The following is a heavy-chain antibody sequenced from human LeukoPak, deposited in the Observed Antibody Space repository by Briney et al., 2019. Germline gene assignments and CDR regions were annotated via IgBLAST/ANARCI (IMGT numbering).Heavy chain of an antibody. CDR2: IKSDGGT. V-gene: IGHV3-74*01. Sequence: GSLRLSFAASGFTFSTYWMLWVRQAPGKGLVWVSRIKSDGGTNYADSVKGRFTISRDNAKKTVSLQMNSLRPEDTGVYYCARAPSEIGGYYPEYFRHWGQGTLVTVSS. CDR1: GFTFSTYW. CDR3: ARAPSEIGGYYPEYFRH. J-gene: IGHJ1*01. D-gene: IGHD3-22*01.